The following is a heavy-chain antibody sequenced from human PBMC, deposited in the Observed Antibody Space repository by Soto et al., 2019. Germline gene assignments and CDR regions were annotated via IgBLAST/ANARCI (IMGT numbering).Heavy chain of an antibody. D-gene: IGHD3-22*01. Sequence: ASVKVSCKASGYTFTSYYMHWVRQAPVQGLEWMGIINPSGGSTSYAQKFQGRVTMTRDTSTSTVYMELSSLRSEDTAVYYCARDRSAGYYDSSGYYGHWGQGTLVTVSS. CDR2: INPSGGST. CDR1: GYTFTSYY. CDR3: ARDRSAGYYDSSGYYGH. V-gene: IGHV1-46*01. J-gene: IGHJ4*02.